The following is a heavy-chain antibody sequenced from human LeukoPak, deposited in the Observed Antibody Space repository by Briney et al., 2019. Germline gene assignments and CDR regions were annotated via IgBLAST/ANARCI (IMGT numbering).Heavy chain of an antibody. J-gene: IGHJ5*02. CDR3: ARTPYCNSASCYMDWFAP. CDR2: IYYSGST. Sequence: SETLSLTCTVSGGSISSGGYDWSWIRQHPGKGLEWIGYIYYSGSTYYNPSLKSRVIISVDTSKNQFSLKLSSVTAADTAVYYCARTPYCNSASCYMDWFAPWGQGTLVTVSS. V-gene: IGHV4-31*03. CDR1: GGSISSGGYD. D-gene: IGHD2-2*02.